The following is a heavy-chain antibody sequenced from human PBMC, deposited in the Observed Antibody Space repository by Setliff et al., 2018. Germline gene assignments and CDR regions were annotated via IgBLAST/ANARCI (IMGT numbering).Heavy chain of an antibody. J-gene: IGHJ4*02. CDR2: MYYSGST. CDR1: GGSISSGSYY. CDR3: ARHLLVQGTYHFDY. D-gene: IGHD3-10*01. Sequence: SETLSLTCSVSGGSISSGSYYWGWIRQSPGKGQEWIGSMYYSGSTYYNPSLKGRVTLSVDTTKNQFSLKLTSMTAADTAVYFCARHLLVQGTYHFDYWGQGSPVTV. V-gene: IGHV4-39*01.